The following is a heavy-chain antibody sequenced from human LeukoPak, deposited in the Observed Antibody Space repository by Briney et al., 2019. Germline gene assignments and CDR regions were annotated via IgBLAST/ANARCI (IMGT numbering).Heavy chain of an antibody. Sequence: GRSLRLSCAASGFTFSSYGMHWVRQAPGKGLEWVAVISYDGSNRYYADSVKGRFTISRDNSKNTLYLQMNSLRAEDTAVYYCAKECSGSYYYYYYGMDVWGKGTTVTVSS. CDR1: GFTFSSYG. CDR3: AKECSGSYYYYYYGMDV. V-gene: IGHV3-30*18. CDR2: ISYDGSNR. D-gene: IGHD3-10*02. J-gene: IGHJ6*04.